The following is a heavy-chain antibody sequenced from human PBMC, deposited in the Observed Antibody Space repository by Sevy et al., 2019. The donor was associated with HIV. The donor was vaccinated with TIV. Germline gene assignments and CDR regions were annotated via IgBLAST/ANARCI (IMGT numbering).Heavy chain of an antibody. Sequence: GGSLRLSCAASGFTFSSYWMSWVRQAPGKGLEWVANIKQDGSEKYYVDSVKGRFTISRDNAKNSLYLQMNSLRAEDTAVYYGARERGNYYYDSSGYYYDAYYFDYWGQGTLVTVSS. J-gene: IGHJ4*02. V-gene: IGHV3-7*01. D-gene: IGHD3-22*01. CDR1: GFTFSSYW. CDR2: IKQDGSEK. CDR3: ARERGNYYYDSSGYYYDAYYFDY.